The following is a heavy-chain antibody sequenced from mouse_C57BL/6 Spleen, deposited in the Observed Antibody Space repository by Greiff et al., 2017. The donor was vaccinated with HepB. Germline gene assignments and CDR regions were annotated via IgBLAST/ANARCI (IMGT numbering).Heavy chain of an antibody. Sequence: VQLQQSGAELVKPGASVKISCKASGYAFSSYWMNWVKQRPGKGLEWMGQIYPGDGDTNYNGKFKGKATLTEDKSYSTADMQLSSLTSEDSAVYFCARSGDYDGYYYAMDYWGQGTSVTVSS. CDR1: GYAFSSYW. CDR3: ARSGDYDGYYYAMDY. D-gene: IGHD2-4*01. V-gene: IGHV1-80*01. CDR2: IYPGDGDT. J-gene: IGHJ4*01.